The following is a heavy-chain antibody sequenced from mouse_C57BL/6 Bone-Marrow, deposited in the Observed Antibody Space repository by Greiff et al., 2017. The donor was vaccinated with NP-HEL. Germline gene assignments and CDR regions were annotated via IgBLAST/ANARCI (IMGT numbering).Heavy chain of an antibody. CDR1: GFTFSDYG. D-gene: IGHD1-1*01. CDR3: ARLYYGSSDY. Sequence: EVKLVESGGGLVKPGGSLKLSCAASGFTFSDYGMHWVRQAPEKGLEWVAYISSGSSTIYYADTVKGRVTISRDNAKNTLFLQMTSLRSEDTAMYYCARLYYGSSDYGGQGTTLTVSS. J-gene: IGHJ2*01. CDR2: ISSGSSTI. V-gene: IGHV5-17*01.